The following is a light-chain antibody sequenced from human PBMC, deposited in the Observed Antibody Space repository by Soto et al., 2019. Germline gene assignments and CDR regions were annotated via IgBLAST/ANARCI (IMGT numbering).Light chain of an antibody. CDR2: GAS. CDR1: QSITTW. Sequence: DIQMTQSPSTLSSSVGDRVIITCRASQSITTWLAWYQQKPGKAPKLLIYGASSLESGVPSRFSGSGSGTEFTLTISSLQPDDFATYYCQQRNSYPRTFGQGTKVEIK. CDR3: QQRNSYPRT. J-gene: IGKJ2*01. V-gene: IGKV1-5*01.